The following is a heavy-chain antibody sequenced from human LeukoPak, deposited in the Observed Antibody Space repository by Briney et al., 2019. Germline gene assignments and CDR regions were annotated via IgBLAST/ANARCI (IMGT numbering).Heavy chain of an antibody. CDR3: ARRDFTIFGVVPPYYGMDV. Sequence: GASVTVSYTASGGTFSSYAISWVRQAPGQGLEWMGGIIPIFGTANYAQKFQGRVTITADESTSTAYMELSSLRSEDTAVYYCARRDFTIFGVVPPYYGMDVWGQGTTVTVSS. J-gene: IGHJ6*02. CDR2: IIPIFGTA. CDR1: GGTFSSYA. D-gene: IGHD3-3*01. V-gene: IGHV1-69*13.